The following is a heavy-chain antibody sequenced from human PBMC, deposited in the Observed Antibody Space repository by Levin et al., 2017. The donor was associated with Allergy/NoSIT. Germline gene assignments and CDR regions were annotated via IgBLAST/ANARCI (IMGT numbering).Heavy chain of an antibody. CDR2: IYPADSST. CDR1: GYSFTSFW. D-gene: IGHD2-15*01. J-gene: IGHJ4*02. V-gene: IGHV5-51*01. Sequence: KVSCKGSGYSFTSFWIAWVRQMPGKGLEWMGIIYPADSSTRYSPSFQGQVTISADKSIYTAYLQWSSLKASDTAMYYCAKSGLGYCSGGSCYWDYWGQGTLVTVSS. CDR3: AKSGLGYCSGGSCYWDY.